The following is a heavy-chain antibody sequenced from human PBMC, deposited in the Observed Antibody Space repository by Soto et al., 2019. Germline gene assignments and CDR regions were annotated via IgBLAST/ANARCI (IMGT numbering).Heavy chain of an antibody. Sequence: QVQLVESGGGVVQPGRSLRLSCAASGFTFSSYGMHWVRQAPGKGLEWVAVIWYDGSNKYYADSVKGRFTISRDNSKNTLYLQMNSLRAEDTAVYYCARGREYSSGWWNWYFDLWGRGTLVTVSS. CDR2: IWYDGSNK. V-gene: IGHV3-33*01. CDR3: ARGREYSSGWWNWYFDL. D-gene: IGHD6-19*01. CDR1: GFTFSSYG. J-gene: IGHJ2*01.